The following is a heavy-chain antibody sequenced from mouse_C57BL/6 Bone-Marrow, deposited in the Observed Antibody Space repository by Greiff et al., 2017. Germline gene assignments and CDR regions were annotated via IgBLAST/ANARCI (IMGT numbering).Heavy chain of an antibody. CDR3: ARGLRPFAY. CDR1: GFTFTDYY. Sequence: EVKLMESGGGLVQPGGSLSLSCAASGFTFTDYYMSWVRQPPGKALEWLGFIRNKANGYTTEYSASVKGRFTISRDNSQSILYLQMNALRAEDSATYYCARGLRPFAYWGQGTLVTVSA. CDR2: IRNKANGYTT. V-gene: IGHV7-3*01. J-gene: IGHJ3*01. D-gene: IGHD2-4*01.